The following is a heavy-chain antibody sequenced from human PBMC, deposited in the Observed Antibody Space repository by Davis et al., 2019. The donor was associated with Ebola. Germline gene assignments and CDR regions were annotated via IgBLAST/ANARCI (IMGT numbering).Heavy chain of an antibody. CDR2: IYYSGST. Sequence: PSETLSLTCTVSGGSISSSSYYWGWIRQPPGKGLEWIGSIYYSGSTYYNPSLKSRVTISVDTSKNQFSLKLSSVTAADTAVYYCARIYCSSTSRYDLNWFDPWGQGTLVTVSS. J-gene: IGHJ5*02. CDR1: GGSISSSSYY. D-gene: IGHD2-2*01. V-gene: IGHV4-39*01. CDR3: ARIYCSSTSRYDLNWFDP.